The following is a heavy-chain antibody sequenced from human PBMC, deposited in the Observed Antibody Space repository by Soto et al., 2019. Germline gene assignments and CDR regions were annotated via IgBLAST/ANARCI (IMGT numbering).Heavy chain of an antibody. CDR1: GFTFSSYA. J-gene: IGHJ1*01. CDR2: ISGSGGST. D-gene: IGHD3-22*01. Sequence: GGSLRLSCAASGFTFSSYAMSWVRQAPGKGLEWVSAISGSGGSTYYADSVKGRFTISRDNSKNTLYLQMNSLRAEDTAVYYCAKSYYYDSSGYSWPYEYFQHWGQGTLVTVSS. CDR3: AKSYYYDSSGYSWPYEYFQH. V-gene: IGHV3-23*01.